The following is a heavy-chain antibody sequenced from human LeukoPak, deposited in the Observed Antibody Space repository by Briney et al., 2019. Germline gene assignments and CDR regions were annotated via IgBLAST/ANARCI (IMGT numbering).Heavy chain of an antibody. CDR3: AGFNGDYYGMDV. D-gene: IGHD4-17*01. CDR2: ISWNSGSI. J-gene: IGHJ6*02. CDR1: GFTFDDYA. V-gene: IGHV3-9*01. Sequence: PGRSLRLSCAASGFTFDDYAMHWVRRAPGKGLEWFSGISWNSGSIGYADSVKGRFTISRNNAKNSLYLQMNSLRDEDTAFYYCAGFNGDYYGMDVWGQGTTVTVSS.